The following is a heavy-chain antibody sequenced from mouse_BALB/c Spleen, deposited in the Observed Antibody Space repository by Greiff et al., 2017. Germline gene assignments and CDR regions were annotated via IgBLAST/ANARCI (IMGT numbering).Heavy chain of an antibody. Sequence: VMLVESGPGLVAPSQSLSITCTVSGFSLSRYSVHWVRQPPGKGLEWLGMIWGGGSTDYNSALKSRLSISKDNSKSQVFLKMNSLQTDDTAMYYCARNYYDYDDAMDYWGQGTSVTVSS. V-gene: IGHV2-6-4*01. CDR1: GFSLSRYS. D-gene: IGHD2-4*01. J-gene: IGHJ4*01. CDR2: IWGGGST. CDR3: ARNYYDYDDAMDY.